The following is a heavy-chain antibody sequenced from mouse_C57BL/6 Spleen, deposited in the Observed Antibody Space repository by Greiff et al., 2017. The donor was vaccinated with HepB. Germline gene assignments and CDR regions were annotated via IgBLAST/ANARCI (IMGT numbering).Heavy chain of an antibody. CDR2: IDPANGNT. CDR1: GFNIKNTY. Sequence: VQLKESVAELVRPGASVKLSCTASGFNIKNTYMHWVKQRPEQGLEWIGRIDPANGNTKYAPKFQGKATITADTSSNTAYLQLSSLTSEDTAIYYCARILITTVVATYWYFDVWGTGTTVTVSS. V-gene: IGHV14-3*01. CDR3: ARILITTVVATYWYFDV. J-gene: IGHJ1*03. D-gene: IGHD1-1*01.